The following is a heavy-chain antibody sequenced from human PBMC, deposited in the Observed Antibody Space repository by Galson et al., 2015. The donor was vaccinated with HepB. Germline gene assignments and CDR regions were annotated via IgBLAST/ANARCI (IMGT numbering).Heavy chain of an antibody. Sequence: SLRLSCAASGFTFSNYAMHWVRQTPDKGLEWVAVISYDGSSKYYADSVKGRFTISRDNSKNTLYLQMNSLRAEDTAVYYCARAHDSSSWYYYYYGMDVWGQGTTVTVSS. CDR2: ISYDGSSK. CDR3: ARAHDSSSWYYYYYGMDV. CDR1: GFTFSNYA. D-gene: IGHD6-13*01. V-gene: IGHV3-30-3*01. J-gene: IGHJ6*02.